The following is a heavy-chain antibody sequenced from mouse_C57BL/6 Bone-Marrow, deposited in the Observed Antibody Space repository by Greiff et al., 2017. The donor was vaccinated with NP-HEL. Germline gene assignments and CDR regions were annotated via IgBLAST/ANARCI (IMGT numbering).Heavy chain of an antibody. V-gene: IGHV1-50*01. J-gene: IGHJ3*01. CDR3: ARWGSNYVAY. CDR2: IDPSDSYT. Sequence: QVQLQQPGAELVKPGASVKLSCKASGYTFTSYWMQWVKQRPGQGLEWIGEIDPSDSYTNYNQKFKGKATLTVDTSSSTAYMQLSSLTSEDSAVYYCARWGSNYVAYWGQGTLVTVSA. D-gene: IGHD2-5*01. CDR1: GYTFTSYW.